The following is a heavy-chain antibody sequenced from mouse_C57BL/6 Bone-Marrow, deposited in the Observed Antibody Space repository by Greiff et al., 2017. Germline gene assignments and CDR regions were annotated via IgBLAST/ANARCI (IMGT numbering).Heavy chain of an antibody. CDR1: GFSLTSYG. J-gene: IGHJ3*01. CDR3: ARNGGPLRGFAY. Sequence: VQRVESGPGLVQPSQSLSITCTVSGFSLTSYGVHWVRQSPGKGLEWLGVIWSGGSTDYNAAFISRLSISKDNSKSQVFFKMNSLQADDTAIYYCARNGGPLRGFAYWGQGTLVTVSA. D-gene: IGHD1-1*02. V-gene: IGHV2-2*01. CDR2: IWSGGST.